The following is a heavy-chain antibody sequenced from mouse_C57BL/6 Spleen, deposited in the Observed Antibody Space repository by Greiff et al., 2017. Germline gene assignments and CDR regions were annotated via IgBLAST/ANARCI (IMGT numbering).Heavy chain of an antibody. V-gene: IGHV1-63*01. J-gene: IGHJ1*03. CDR3: ARSGSSHGYCDV. CDR1: GYTFTNYW. Sequence: VQLVESGAELVRPGTSVKMSCKASGYTFTNYWIGWAKQRPGHGLEWIGDIYPGGGYTNYNEKFKGKATLTADKSSSTAYMQFSSLTSEDSAIYYCARSGSSHGYCDVWGTGTTVTVSS. D-gene: IGHD1-1*01. CDR2: IYPGGGYT.